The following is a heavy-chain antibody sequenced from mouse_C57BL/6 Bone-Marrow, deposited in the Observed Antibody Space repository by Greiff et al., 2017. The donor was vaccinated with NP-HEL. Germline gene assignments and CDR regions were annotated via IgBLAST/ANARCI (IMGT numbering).Heavy chain of an antibody. CDR3: ARQGYYGSSYRAWFAY. D-gene: IGHD1-1*01. J-gene: IGHJ3*01. CDR2: ISNGGGST. V-gene: IGHV5-12*01. CDR1: GFTFSDYY. Sequence: EVKVVESGGGLVQPGGSLKLSCAASGFTFSDYYMYWVRQTPEKRLEWVAYISNGGGSTYYPDTVKGRFTISRDNAKNTLYLQMSRLKSEDTAMYYCARQGYYGSSYRAWFAYWGQGTLVTVSA.